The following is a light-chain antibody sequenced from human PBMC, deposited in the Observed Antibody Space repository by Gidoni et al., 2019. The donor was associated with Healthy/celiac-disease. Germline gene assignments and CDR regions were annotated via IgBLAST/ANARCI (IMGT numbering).Light chain of an antibody. CDR3: QQYGSSPPWT. V-gene: IGKV3-20*01. CDR2: GAS. J-gene: IGKJ1*01. Sequence: IVLTQSPGTLSLSPGVRATLSCRASQSVSSSYLAWYQQKPGQAPRLLIYGASSRATGIPDRFSGSGSGTDFTLTISRLEPEDFAVYYCQQYGSSPPWTFGQGTKVEIK. CDR1: QSVSSSY.